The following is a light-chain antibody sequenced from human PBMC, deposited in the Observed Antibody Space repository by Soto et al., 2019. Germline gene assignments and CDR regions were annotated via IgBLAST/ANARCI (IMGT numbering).Light chain of an antibody. Sequence: QSALTQPRSVSGSPGQSVTISCTGTSSDVGGYIYVSWYQQHPGKAPKLMIYDVSKRPSGVPDRFSGSKSGNTASLTISGLQDEDEADYYCCSYAGSFVVFGGGTKLTVL. CDR3: CSYAGSFVV. CDR2: DVS. CDR1: SSDVGGYIY. J-gene: IGLJ2*01. V-gene: IGLV2-11*01.